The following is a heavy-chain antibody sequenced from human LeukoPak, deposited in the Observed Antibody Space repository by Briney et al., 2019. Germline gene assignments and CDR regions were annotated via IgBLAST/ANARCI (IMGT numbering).Heavy chain of an antibody. J-gene: IGHJ4*02. CDR3: ASYFYKYY. V-gene: IGHV3-48*01. D-gene: IGHD3-22*01. Sequence: PGGSLRLSCAASGFTFSSYSMNWVRQAPGKGLEWVSYISSSSSTIYYADSVKGRFTISRDNAKNSLYLQMNSLRGEDTAVYYCASYFYKYYWGQGTLVTVSS. CDR2: ISSSSSTI. CDR1: GFTFSSYS.